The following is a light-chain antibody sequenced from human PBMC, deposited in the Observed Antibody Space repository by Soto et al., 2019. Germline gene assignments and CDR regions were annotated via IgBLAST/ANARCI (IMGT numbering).Light chain of an antibody. CDR2: ASY. J-gene: IGKJ5*01. Sequence: EIVLTQSPDTLSLSPGERATLSCRASQSIGSSLAWYQQKPGQAPRLLIYASYNRATGIPARFSGSGSGTDFTLTISSLEPEDFAVYYCQQRSNWPITFGQGTRLEIK. CDR3: QQRSNWPIT. V-gene: IGKV3-11*01. CDR1: QSIGSS.